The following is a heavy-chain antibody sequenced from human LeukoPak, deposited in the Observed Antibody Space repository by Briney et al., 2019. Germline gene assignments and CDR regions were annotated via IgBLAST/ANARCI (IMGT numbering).Heavy chain of an antibody. D-gene: IGHD6-13*01. CDR3: VRGVSISSSWYNDI. J-gene: IGHJ3*02. Sequence: ASVKVSCKASGYTFTSYGISWVRQAPGQGLEWMGWISAYNGNTNYAQKLRGRVTMTTDTSTSTAYMELRSLRSDDTAVYYCVRGVSISSSWYNDIWGQGTMVTVSS. CDR2: ISAYNGNT. V-gene: IGHV1-18*01. CDR1: GYTFTSYG.